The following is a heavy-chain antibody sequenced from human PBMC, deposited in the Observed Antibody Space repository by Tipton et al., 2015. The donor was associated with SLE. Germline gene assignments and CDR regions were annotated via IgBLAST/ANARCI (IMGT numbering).Heavy chain of an antibody. CDR2: IYTSGST. CDR1: GGSISSGSYY. CDR3: ARVGGGWAYDAFDI. Sequence: TLSLTCTVSGGSISSGSYYWSWIRQPAGKGLEWIGRIYTSGSTNYNPSLKSRVTISVDTSKNQFSLKPSSVTAADTAVYHCARVGGGWAYDAFDIWGQGTMVTVSS. J-gene: IGHJ3*02. D-gene: IGHD2-15*01. V-gene: IGHV4-61*02.